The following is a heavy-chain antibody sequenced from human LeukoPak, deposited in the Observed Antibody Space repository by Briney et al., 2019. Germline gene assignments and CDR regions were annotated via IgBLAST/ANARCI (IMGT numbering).Heavy chain of an antibody. D-gene: IGHD5-24*01. J-gene: IGHJ3*02. CDR1: GGSISSYY. Sequence: SETLSLTCTVSGGSISSYYWSWIRQPPGKGLEWIGYIYYSGSTNYNPSLKSRVTISVDTSKNQFSLKLSSVTAADTAVYYCARDSGDGCNYHGAFDIWGQGTMVTVSS. V-gene: IGHV4-59*01. CDR3: ARDSGDGCNYHGAFDI. CDR2: IYYSGST.